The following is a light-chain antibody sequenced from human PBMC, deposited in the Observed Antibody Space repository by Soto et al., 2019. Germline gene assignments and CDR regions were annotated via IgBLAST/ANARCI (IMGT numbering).Light chain of an antibody. CDR2: EVR. J-gene: IGLJ2*01. V-gene: IGLV2-14*01. CDR1: SSDVGRYNY. Sequence: QSVLTQPASVSGSPGQSVTISCTGTSSDVGRYNYVSWYQLHPGKAPKLIIYEVRNRPSGVSNRFSGSKSGTTASLTISGLQADDEDDYYCSSYTASDTHVLFGGGTQLTVL. CDR3: SSYTASDTHVL.